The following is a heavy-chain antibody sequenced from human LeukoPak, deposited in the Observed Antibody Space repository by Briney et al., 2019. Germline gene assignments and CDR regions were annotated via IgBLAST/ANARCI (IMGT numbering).Heavy chain of an antibody. D-gene: IGHD3-3*01. Sequence: PGGSLRLSCAASGFTFNSYEMNWVRQAPGKGLEWVSIIYSDGRTLYADSVKGRFTISRDNSKNTVYLQMNSLRAEDTAVYYCARSGEFDFWSGYYYWGRGTLVTVSS. CDR1: GFTFNSYE. V-gene: IGHV3-53*01. CDR3: ARSGEFDFWSGYYY. CDR2: IYSDGRT. J-gene: IGHJ4*02.